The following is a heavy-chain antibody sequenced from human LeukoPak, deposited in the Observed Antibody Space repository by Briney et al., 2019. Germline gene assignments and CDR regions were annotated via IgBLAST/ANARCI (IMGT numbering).Heavy chain of an antibody. CDR2: FDPEDDET. CDR3: ATDLPSDFWSGYGMDV. CDR1: GYTLTEIS. J-gene: IGHJ6*04. Sequence: GASVKVSCKVSGYTLTEISMHWVRQAPGKGLEWMGSFDPEDDETVYAQKFQGRVTMTEDTSTDTAYMELSSLRSEDTAVYYCATDLPSDFWSGYGMDVWGKGTTVTVSS. D-gene: IGHD3-3*01. V-gene: IGHV1-24*01.